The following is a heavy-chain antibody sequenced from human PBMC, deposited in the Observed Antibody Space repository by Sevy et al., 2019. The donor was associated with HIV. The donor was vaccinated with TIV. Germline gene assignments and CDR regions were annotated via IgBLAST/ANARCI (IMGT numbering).Heavy chain of an antibody. D-gene: IGHD6-19*01. Sequence: GGSLRLSCAASGFIFGDLYMDWVRQAPGKGLKWIGRINNKAKSSTTEYAASVKGRFTITRDDSKNSLYLQMNSLKTEDTARYYCAAVAADRGYFNIWGRGTLVTVSS. CDR2: INNKAKSSTT. J-gene: IGHJ2*01. CDR1: GFIFGDLY. CDR3: AAVAADRGYFNI. V-gene: IGHV3-72*01.